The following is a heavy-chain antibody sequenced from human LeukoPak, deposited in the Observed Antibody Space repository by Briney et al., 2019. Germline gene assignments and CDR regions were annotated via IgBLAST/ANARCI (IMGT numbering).Heavy chain of an antibody. Sequence: GGSLRLSCAASGFTLSSYGMHWVRQAPGKGLEWVAVISYVGSNKYYADSVKGRFTISRDNSKNTLYLQMNSLRAEDTAVYYCAKYDFWSGYVYYYYGMDVWGQGTTVTVSS. CDR1: GFTLSSYG. V-gene: IGHV3-30*18. CDR3: AKYDFWSGYVYYYYGMDV. D-gene: IGHD3-3*01. CDR2: ISYVGSNK. J-gene: IGHJ6*02.